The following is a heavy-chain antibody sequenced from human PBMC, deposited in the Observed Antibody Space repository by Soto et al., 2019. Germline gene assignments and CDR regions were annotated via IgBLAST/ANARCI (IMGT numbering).Heavy chain of an antibody. Sequence: SSETLSLTCTVSGGSISSYYWSWIRQPPGKGLEWIGYIHHSGSTHYNPSLKSRVTISVDTSKNQFSLHLTSVTAADTAVYFCAREDDGGDSLDVWGQGTTVTAP. D-gene: IGHD2-21*02. CDR3: AREDDGGDSLDV. CDR1: GGSISSYY. CDR2: IHHSGST. V-gene: IGHV4-59*12. J-gene: IGHJ6*02.